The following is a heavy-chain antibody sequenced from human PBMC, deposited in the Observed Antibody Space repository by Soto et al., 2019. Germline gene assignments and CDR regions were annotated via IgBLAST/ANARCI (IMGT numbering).Heavy chain of an antibody. Sequence: SETLSLTCAVYGGSFSGYYWSWIRQPPEKGLEWIGEINHSGSTNYNPSLKSRVTISVDTSKNQFSLKLSSVTAADTAVYYCARGFRVGYCSSTSCLKGWFDPWGQGTLVTVSS. J-gene: IGHJ5*02. CDR2: INHSGST. D-gene: IGHD2-2*01. CDR3: ARGFRVGYCSSTSCLKGWFDP. CDR1: GGSFSGYY. V-gene: IGHV4-34*01.